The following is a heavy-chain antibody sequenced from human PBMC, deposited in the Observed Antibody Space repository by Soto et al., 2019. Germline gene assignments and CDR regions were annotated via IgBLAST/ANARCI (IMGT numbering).Heavy chain of an antibody. D-gene: IGHD1-1*01. CDR2: IIPILGIA. Sequence: QVQLVQSGAEVKKPGSSVKVSCKASGGTFSSYTISWVRQAPGQGHEWMGRIIPILGIANYAQKFQGRVTITADKSTSTAYMELSSLRSEDTAVYYCASQLYLRSQVMDVWGQGTTVTVSS. V-gene: IGHV1-69*02. CDR1: GGTFSSYT. J-gene: IGHJ6*02. CDR3: ASQLYLRSQVMDV.